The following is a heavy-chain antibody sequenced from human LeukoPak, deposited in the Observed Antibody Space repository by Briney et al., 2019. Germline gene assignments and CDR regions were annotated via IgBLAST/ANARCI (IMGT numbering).Heavy chain of an antibody. CDR3: ARDKNMIGYYYDSSRYSFDY. V-gene: IGHV1-18*01. J-gene: IGHJ4*02. Sequence: ASVKVSCKASGYTFTNYAISWVRQAPGQGLEWMGWISAYNGNTDYAQKLQGRVTMTTDTSTSTVYMELRSLRSDDTAVYYCARDKNMIGYYYDSSRYSFDYWGQGTLVTVSS. D-gene: IGHD3-22*01. CDR1: GYTFTNYA. CDR2: ISAYNGNT.